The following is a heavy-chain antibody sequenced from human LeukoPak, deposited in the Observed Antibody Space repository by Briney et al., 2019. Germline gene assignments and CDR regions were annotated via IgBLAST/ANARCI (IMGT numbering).Heavy chain of an antibody. CDR2: INAGNGNT. CDR3: ARDWLPITGGYDMDV. CDR1: GYTFTGYY. V-gene: IGHV1-3*01. D-gene: IGHD3-3*01. Sequence: GASVKVSCKASGYTFTGYYMHWVRQAPGQGLEWMGWINAGNGNTKYSQKFQGRVTITRDTSASTAYMELSSLRSEDTAVYYCARDWLPITGGYDMDVWGQGTTVTVSS. J-gene: IGHJ6*02.